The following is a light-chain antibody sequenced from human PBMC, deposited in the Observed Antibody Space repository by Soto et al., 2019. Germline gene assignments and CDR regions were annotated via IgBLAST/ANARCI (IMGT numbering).Light chain of an antibody. J-gene: IGLJ1*01. CDR3: GSITRSSSSV. V-gene: IGLV2-14*01. CDR1: SSDVGGFEY. Sequence: QSALSQPASVSGSPGQSITISWAGTSSDVGGFEYVSWYQHQPGKAPKLIIYDVTKRPSGVSNRFSGSKSGNTASLTISGIQAEDEGDYYCGSITRSSSSVFGTGPKVTVL. CDR2: DVT.